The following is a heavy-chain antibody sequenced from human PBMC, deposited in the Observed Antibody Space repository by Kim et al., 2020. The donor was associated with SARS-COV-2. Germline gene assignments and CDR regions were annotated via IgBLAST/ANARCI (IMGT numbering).Heavy chain of an antibody. CDR2: INSDGSST. Sequence: GGSLRLSCAASGFTFSSYWMHWVRQAPGKGLVWVSRINSDGSSTSYADSVKGRFTISRDNAKNTLYLQMNSLRAEDTAVYYCARDCGGDCYPIYYYYGMDVWGQGTTVTVSS. J-gene: IGHJ6*02. D-gene: IGHD2-21*02. CDR1: GFTFSSYW. V-gene: IGHV3-74*01. CDR3: ARDCGGDCYPIYYYYGMDV.